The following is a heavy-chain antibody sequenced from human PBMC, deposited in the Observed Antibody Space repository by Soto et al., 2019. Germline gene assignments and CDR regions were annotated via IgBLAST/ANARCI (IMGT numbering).Heavy chain of an antibody. CDR1: GFTLSGAR. CDR3: PTQYGGGECSGVAP. Sequence: GGSLRLSCAASGFTLSGARIHWVRQASGKGLEWVGRIRSKADSYATAYAASVKGRFTISRDDSKNTAYLQMNSLKTEDTAVYYCPTQYGGGECSGVAPGAQGTLVTFSS. J-gene: IGHJ5*02. D-gene: IGHD2-21*01. V-gene: IGHV3-73*01. CDR2: IRSKADSYAT.